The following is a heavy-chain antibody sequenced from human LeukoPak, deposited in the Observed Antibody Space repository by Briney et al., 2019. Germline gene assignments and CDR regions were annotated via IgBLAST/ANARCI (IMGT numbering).Heavy chain of an antibody. D-gene: IGHD3-10*01. V-gene: IGHV3-48*03. CDR2: ISSSGSTI. CDR3: AREAAVRGVIISVGYFDY. J-gene: IGHJ4*02. CDR1: GFTFSSYE. Sequence: GGSLRLSCAASGFTFSSYEMNWVRQAPGKGLEWVSYISSSGSTIYYADSVKGRFTISRDNAKNSLYLQMNSLRAEDTAVYYCAREAAVRGVIISVGYFDYWGQGTLVTVSS.